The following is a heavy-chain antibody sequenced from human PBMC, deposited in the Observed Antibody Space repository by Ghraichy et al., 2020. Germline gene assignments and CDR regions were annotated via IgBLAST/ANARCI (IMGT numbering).Heavy chain of an antibody. Sequence: GGSLRLSCAASGFTVSSNYMSWVRQAPGKGLEWVSVTYSGGSTYYADSVKGRFTISRDNSKNTLYLQMNSLRAEDTAVYYCARDARGNCDSRCRIGCYYYGMDVWGQGTTVIVSS. CDR2: TYSGGST. CDR3: ARDARGNCDSRCRIGCYYYGMDV. V-gene: IGHV3-53*01. CDR1: GFTVSSNY. D-gene: IGHD2/OR15-2a*01. J-gene: IGHJ6*02.